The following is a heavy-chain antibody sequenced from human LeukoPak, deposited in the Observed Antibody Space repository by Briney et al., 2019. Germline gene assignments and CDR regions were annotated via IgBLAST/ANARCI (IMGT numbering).Heavy chain of an antibody. CDR1: GYTFTGYY. J-gene: IGHJ5*02. Sequence: ASVKVSCKASGYTFTGYYMHWVRQAPGQGLEWMGWISPNSGGTNYAQKFQGRVTMPRDTSISTAYMELSRLRSDDTAVYYCAKAPGRGGTNWFDPWGQGTLVTVSS. D-gene: IGHD3-10*01. V-gene: IGHV1-2*02. CDR3: AKAPGRGGTNWFDP. CDR2: ISPNSGGT.